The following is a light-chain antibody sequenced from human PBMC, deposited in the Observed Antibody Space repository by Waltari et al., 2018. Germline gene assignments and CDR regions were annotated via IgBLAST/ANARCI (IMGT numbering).Light chain of an antibody. J-gene: IGLJ1*01. V-gene: IGLV2-8*01. Sequence: QSALTQPPSASGSPGQSVTISCTVTSSDVGRYNYVSWYQQHPGKAPKLIIYEVTKRPSGVPDRFSGSKSGNTASLTVSGLQAEDEADYYCSSFADTNPFVFGTGTKVTVL. CDR1: SSDVGRYNY. CDR3: SSFADTNPFV. CDR2: EVT.